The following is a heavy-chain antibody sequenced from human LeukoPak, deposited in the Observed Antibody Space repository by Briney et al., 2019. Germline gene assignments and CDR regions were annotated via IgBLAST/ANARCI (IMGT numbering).Heavy chain of an antibody. CDR3: AKDILSKSALYYFDY. Sequence: PGGSMRLSCAASGFTFDDYAMQWVRQAPGKGLEWVSLIIGDGGNTYYTDSVKGRFTISRDNSKNSLYLQMNSLRTEDTALYYCAKDILSKSALYYFDYWGQGTLVTVSS. J-gene: IGHJ4*02. V-gene: IGHV3-43*02. CDR2: IIGDGGNT. CDR1: GFTFDDYA.